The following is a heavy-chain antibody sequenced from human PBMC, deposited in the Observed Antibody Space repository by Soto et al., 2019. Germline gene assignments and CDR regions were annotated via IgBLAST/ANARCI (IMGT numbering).Heavy chain of an antibody. D-gene: IGHD1-26*01. CDR2: ISSSSSYI. CDR3: ARGGMVVATDF. Sequence: EVPLVESGGGLVKPGGSQRLSCAASGFTFSSYSMNWVRQAPGKGLECVSSISSSSSYIYYADSVKGRFTISRDNDKNSLYLQMNSLRAEDTAVYYCARGGMVVATDFWGQGTLVTVSS. J-gene: IGHJ4*02. CDR1: GFTFSSYS. V-gene: IGHV3-21*01.